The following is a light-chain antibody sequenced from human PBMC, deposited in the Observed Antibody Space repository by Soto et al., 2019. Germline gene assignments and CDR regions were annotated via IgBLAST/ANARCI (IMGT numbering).Light chain of an antibody. CDR1: SSDVGGYNY. V-gene: IGLV2-11*01. CDR2: DVS. Sequence: QSALTQPRSVSGSPGQSVTISCTGTSSDVGGYNYASWYQQHPGEAPKLMIYDVSERPSGVPDRFSGSKSGNTASLTISGLQAEDEADYYCCSYAGSYAWVFGGGTKVTVL. CDR3: CSYAGSYAWV. J-gene: IGLJ2*01.